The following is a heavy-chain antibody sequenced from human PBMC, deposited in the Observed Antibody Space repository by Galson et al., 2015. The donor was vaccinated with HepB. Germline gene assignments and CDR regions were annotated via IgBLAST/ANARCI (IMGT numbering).Heavy chain of an antibody. CDR2: ISYDGSNK. Sequence: SLRLSCAASGFTFSSYAMHWVRQAPGKGLEWVAVISYDGSNKYYADSVEGRFTISRDNSKNTLYLQMNSLRAEDTAVYYCAAYKSPHGYFDLWGRGTLVTVSS. J-gene: IGHJ2*01. CDR3: AAYKSPHGYFDL. CDR1: GFTFSSYA. V-gene: IGHV3-30-3*01. D-gene: IGHD1-14*01.